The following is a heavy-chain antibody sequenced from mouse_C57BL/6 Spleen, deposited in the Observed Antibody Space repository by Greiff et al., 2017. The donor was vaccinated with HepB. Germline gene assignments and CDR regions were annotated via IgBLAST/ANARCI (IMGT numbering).Heavy chain of an antibody. CDR3: AGRLGLRWYFDV. J-gene: IGHJ1*03. D-gene: IGHD3-2*02. CDR2: INPNNGGT. CDR1: GYTFTDYN. V-gene: IGHV1-22*01. Sequence: EVQLQQSGPELVKPGASVKMSCKASGYTFTDYNMHWVKQSHGKGLEWIGFINPNNGGTSYNQKFKGKATLTVNKSSSTAYMELRSLTSEDSAVYYCAGRLGLRWYFDVWGTGTTVTVSS.